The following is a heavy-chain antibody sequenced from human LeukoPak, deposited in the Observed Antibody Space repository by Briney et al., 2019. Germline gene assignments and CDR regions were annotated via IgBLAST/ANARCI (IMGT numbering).Heavy chain of an antibody. CDR2: IIPIFGTT. CDR3: ARGILSSGWFDY. D-gene: IGHD6-19*01. CDR1: GGTFSNYA. Sequence: SVKVSCKASGGTFSNYAISWVRQAPGQGLEWMGRIIPIFGTTSYAQKFQGRVTITTDESTSTAYMELSSLRSEDTAVYYCARGILSSGWFDYWGQGTLVTVSS. J-gene: IGHJ4*02. V-gene: IGHV1-69*05.